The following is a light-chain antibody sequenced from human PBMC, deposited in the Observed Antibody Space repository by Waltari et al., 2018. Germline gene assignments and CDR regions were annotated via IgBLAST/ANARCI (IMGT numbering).Light chain of an antibody. Sequence: QSALTTPASVSGSDGQSIPISCTGTSSDGGGSSDVSWYQQHPGKAPKLMIYDVSNRPSGVSNRFSGSKSGNTASLTISGLQAEDEADYYCSSYTSSSTVVFGGGTKLTVL. CDR1: SSDGGGSSD. V-gene: IGLV2-14*03. J-gene: IGLJ2*01. CDR3: SSYTSSSTVV. CDR2: DVS.